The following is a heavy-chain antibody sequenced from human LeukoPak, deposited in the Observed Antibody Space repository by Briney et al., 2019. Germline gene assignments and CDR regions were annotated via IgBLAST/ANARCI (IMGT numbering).Heavy chain of an antibody. Sequence: PSGTLSLTCAVSGAFITNSHWWSWARQPPGKGLEWIGEIYHSGTTNYNPSLKSRVTMSVDKSKNQFSLKLSSVTAADTAVYYCATYFYGEYGSYCFDYWGQGTLVTVSS. V-gene: IGHV4-4*02. CDR1: GAFITNSHW. CDR2: IYHSGTT. D-gene: IGHD4-17*01. J-gene: IGHJ4*02. CDR3: ATYFYGEYGSYCFDY.